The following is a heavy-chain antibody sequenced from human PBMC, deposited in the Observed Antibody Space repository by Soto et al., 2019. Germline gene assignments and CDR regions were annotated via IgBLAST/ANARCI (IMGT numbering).Heavy chain of an antibody. V-gene: IGHV3-30-3*01. Sequence: LRLSCAASGFTFSSYAMHWVRQAPGKGLEWVAVISYDGSNKYYADSVKGRFTISRDNSKNTLYLQMNSLRAEDTAVYYCAREAPGYDILTGYYNEWYFDYWGQGTLVTVSS. J-gene: IGHJ4*02. CDR2: ISYDGSNK. CDR3: AREAPGYDILTGYYNEWYFDY. D-gene: IGHD3-9*01. CDR1: GFTFSSYA.